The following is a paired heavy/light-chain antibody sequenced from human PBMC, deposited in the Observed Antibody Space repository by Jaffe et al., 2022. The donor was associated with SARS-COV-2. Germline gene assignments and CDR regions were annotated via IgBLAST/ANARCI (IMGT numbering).Heavy chain of an antibody. Sequence: EVQLVETGGGLIQPGGSLRLSCAASGFNVRSSYMNWVRQAPGKGLEWVSIIYRDGSTYYTDSVKGRFTISRDNSKNTLYLQMNSLRAEDTAVYYCARGELYFDCWGQGTLVTVSS. CDR2: IYRDGST. V-gene: IGHV3-53*02. CDR1: GFNVRSSY. CDR3: ARGELYFDC. J-gene: IGHJ4*01.
Light chain of an antibody. Sequence: DIVLTQSPDSLAVSLGERATINCKSSHSILYNSNNKNNLAWYQQKPGQPPKLLIYWASTRESGVPDRFSGSESGTEFTLTISSLQAEDVAVYYCQQYFVTPPYTFGQGTKLEIK. V-gene: IGKV4-1*01. CDR1: HSILYNSNNKNN. J-gene: IGKJ2*01. CDR2: WAS. CDR3: QQYFVTPPYT.